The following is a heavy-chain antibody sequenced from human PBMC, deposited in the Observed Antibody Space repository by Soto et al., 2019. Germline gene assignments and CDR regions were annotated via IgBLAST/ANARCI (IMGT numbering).Heavy chain of an antibody. CDR3: ARAIAGRSSWYLGY. J-gene: IGHJ4*02. CDR1: GFTFSSYG. Sequence: QVQLVESGGGVVQPVRSLRLSCAASGFTFSSYGMHWVRQAPGKGLEWVAVIWYDGSNKYYADSVKGRFTISRDNSKNTLYLQMNSLRAEDTAVYCCARAIAGRSSWYLGYWGQGTLVTVSS. D-gene: IGHD6-13*01. CDR2: IWYDGSNK. V-gene: IGHV3-33*01.